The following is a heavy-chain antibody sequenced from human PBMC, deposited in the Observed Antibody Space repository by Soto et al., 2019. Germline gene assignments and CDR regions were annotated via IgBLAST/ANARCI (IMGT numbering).Heavy chain of an antibody. D-gene: IGHD1-26*01. CDR2: VYYSGTT. Sequence: TLSLTCTVSGGSIRNGDYYWGWIRQPPGKGLEWIGYVYYSGTTYSHPSLNSRVSISVDTSENQFSLRLTSVTAADTAVYYCVTVNLVGAAYYFDYWGPGTLVTVSS. CDR1: GGSIRNGDYY. CDR3: VTVNLVGAAYYFDY. J-gene: IGHJ4*02. V-gene: IGHV4-30-4*01.